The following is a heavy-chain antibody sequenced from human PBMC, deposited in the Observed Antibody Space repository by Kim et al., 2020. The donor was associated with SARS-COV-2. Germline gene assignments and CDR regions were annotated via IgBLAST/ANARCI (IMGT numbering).Heavy chain of an antibody. V-gene: IGHV3-33*01. D-gene: IGHD6-13*01. CDR3: ARDPGYSSSWGYYYYGMDV. Sequence: GGSLRLSCAASGFTFSSYGMHWVRQAPGKGLEWVAVIWYDGSNKYYADSVKGRFTISRDNSKNTLYLQMNSLRAEDTAVYYCARDPGYSSSWGYYYYGMDVWGQGTTVTVSS. CDR2: IWYDGSNK. CDR1: GFTFSSYG. J-gene: IGHJ6*02.